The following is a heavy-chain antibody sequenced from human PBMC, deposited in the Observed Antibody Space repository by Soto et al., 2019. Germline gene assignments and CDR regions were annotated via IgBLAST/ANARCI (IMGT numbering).Heavy chain of an antibody. Sequence: QVQLVESGGGVVQPGRSLRLSCAASGFTFSSYAMHWVRQAPGKGLEWVAVISDDGSNKYYADSVKGRFTISRDNSKNMLSLQMNSLRAEDTAVYYCARETYYDFWSGPYFGMDVWGQGTTVTVSS. CDR1: GFTFSSYA. D-gene: IGHD3-3*01. CDR3: ARETYYDFWSGPYFGMDV. CDR2: ISDDGSNK. V-gene: IGHV3-30-3*01. J-gene: IGHJ6*02.